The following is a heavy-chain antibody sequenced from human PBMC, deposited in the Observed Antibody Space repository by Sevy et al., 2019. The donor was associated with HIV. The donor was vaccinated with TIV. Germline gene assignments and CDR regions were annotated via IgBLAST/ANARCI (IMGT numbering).Heavy chain of an antibody. D-gene: IGHD3-22*01. CDR1: GDTFTNNY. CDR2: VDPSAGNT. V-gene: IGHV1-46*01. J-gene: IGHJ5*02. CDR3: ARVRASYYYDRSVSMAYNWFDP. Sequence: ASVKVSCKASGDTFTNNYIHWVRQAPGQGLEWMGMVDPSAGNTTYAQKFQGRVTMTRNSSINTAYMELTSLTSADPGIYYCARVRASYYYDRSVSMAYNWFDPWGQGTHVTVSS.